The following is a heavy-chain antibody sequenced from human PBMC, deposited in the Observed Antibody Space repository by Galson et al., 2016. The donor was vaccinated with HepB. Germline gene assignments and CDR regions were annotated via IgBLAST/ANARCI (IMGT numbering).Heavy chain of an antibody. V-gene: IGHV4-39*01. Sequence: ETLSLTCTVSGGSIDTSAHFWGWIRQPPGKGLEWIGRIYYTGSASYNPSLQSRVTVSIDTSRNQFSLSLRSVTAADTGVYYCARLGDYFDRSGYPFPWGQGIRVIVSS. CDR1: GGSIDTSAHF. CDR2: IYYTGSA. CDR3: ARLGDYFDRSGYPFP. D-gene: IGHD3-22*01. J-gene: IGHJ4*02.